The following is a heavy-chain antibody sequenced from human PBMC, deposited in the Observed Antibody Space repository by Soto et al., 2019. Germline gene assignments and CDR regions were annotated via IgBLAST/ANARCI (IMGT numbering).Heavy chain of an antibody. CDR2: IYYSGTT. V-gene: IGHV4-59*08. D-gene: IGHD3-10*01. J-gene: IGHJ4*02. Sequence: SETLSLTCTVSGGSISSYYWNWIRQPPGKGLEWIGYIYYSGTTNYNPSLKSRVTISVDTSKNQFSLKLSSVTAADTAVYYCAGLRGSGTYYTLFDYWGQGTLVTVSS. CDR1: GGSISSYY. CDR3: AGLRGSGTYYTLFDY.